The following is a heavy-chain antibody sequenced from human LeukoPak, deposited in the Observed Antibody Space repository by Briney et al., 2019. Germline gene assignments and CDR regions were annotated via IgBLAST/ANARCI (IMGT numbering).Heavy chain of an antibody. V-gene: IGHV4-4*07. CDR3: ASTGYSSSWGGFDY. CDR2: IYTSGST. J-gene: IGHJ4*02. CDR1: GGSISSYY. Sequence: SETLSLTCTVSGGSISSYYWSWIRQPAGKGLEWIGRIYTSGSTNYNPSLKSRVTMSVDTSKNQFSLKLSSVTAADTAVYYCASTGYSSSWGGFDYWGQGTLVTVSS. D-gene: IGHD6-13*01.